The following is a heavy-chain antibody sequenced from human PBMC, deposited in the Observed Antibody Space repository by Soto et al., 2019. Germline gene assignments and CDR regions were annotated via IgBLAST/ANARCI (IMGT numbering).Heavy chain of an antibody. D-gene: IGHD2-21*02. CDR1: AGSFSHYY. J-gene: IGHJ3*02. V-gene: IGHV4-34*01. Sequence: QVQQQPWGAGLLKPSETLSLTCTVYAGSFSHYYWNWIRQSPGKGLEWIGKIKHGGSSSYNPSLRSRVSVSEDMSKIQFSMTWCAVTAADTGGGDCARGGRSDWQVALDIWGQGTMVTVSS. CDR2: IKHGGSS. CDR3: ARGGRSDWQVALDI.